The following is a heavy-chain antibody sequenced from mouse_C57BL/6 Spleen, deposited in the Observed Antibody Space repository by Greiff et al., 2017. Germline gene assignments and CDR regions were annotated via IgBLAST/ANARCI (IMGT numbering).Heavy chain of an antibody. CDR1: GYAFTNYL. Sequence: VHLVESGAELVRPGTSVKVSCKASGYAFTNYLIEWVKQRPGQGLEWIGVINPGSGGTNYNEKFKGKATLTADKSSSTAYMQLSSLTSEDSAVYFCARGDDYSFAYWGQGTLVTVSA. CDR2: INPGSGGT. V-gene: IGHV1-54*01. CDR3: ARGDDYSFAY. D-gene: IGHD1-1*01. J-gene: IGHJ3*01.